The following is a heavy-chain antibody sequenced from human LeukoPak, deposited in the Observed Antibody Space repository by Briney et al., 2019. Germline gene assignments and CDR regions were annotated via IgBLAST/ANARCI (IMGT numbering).Heavy chain of an antibody. CDR1: GFTFSNAW. J-gene: IGHJ5*02. V-gene: IGHV3-15*01. D-gene: IGHD5-18*01. CDR3: TTESGYSYGPNWFDP. CDR2: IKSKTDGGTT. Sequence: GGSLRLSCAASGFTFSNAWMSWVRQAPGKGLEWVGRIKSKTDGGTTDYAAPGKGRFTISREDSKNTLYLQMNSLKTEDTAVYYCTTESGYSYGPNWFDPWGQGTLVTVSS.